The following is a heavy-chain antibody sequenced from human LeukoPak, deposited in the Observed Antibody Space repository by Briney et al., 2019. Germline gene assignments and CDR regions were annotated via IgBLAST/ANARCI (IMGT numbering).Heavy chain of an antibody. CDR1: GYSFTTYW. J-gene: IGHJ5*02. D-gene: IGHD6-19*01. Sequence: GESLKISCKGSGYSFTTYWIGWVRQMPGKGLEWMGMIYPGDSDTRYSPSFQGQVTISVDKSISTAYVQWSSLKASDTAMYYCARRAVSGSVIGWFDPWGQGTLVTVSS. V-gene: IGHV5-51*01. CDR2: IYPGDSDT. CDR3: ARRAVSGSVIGWFDP.